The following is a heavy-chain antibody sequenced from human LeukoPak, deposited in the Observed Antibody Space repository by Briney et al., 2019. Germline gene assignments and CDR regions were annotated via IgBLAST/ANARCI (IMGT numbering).Heavy chain of an antibody. CDR2: IYYSGST. CDR3: ARGYEPEAVDAFDI. V-gene: IGHV4-59*01. D-gene: IGHD3-16*01. CDR1: GGSISSYY. Sequence: SETLSLTRTVSGGSISSYYWSWIRQPPGKGLEWIGYIYYSGSTNYNPSLKSRATISVDTSKNQFSLKLSSVTAADTAVYYCARGYEPEAVDAFDIWGQGTMVTVSS. J-gene: IGHJ3*02.